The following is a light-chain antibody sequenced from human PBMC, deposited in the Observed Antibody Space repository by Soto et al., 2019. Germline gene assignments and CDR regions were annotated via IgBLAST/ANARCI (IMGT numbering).Light chain of an antibody. CDR1: QSISGW. J-gene: IGKJ1*01. CDR3: QQYKTYSWT. Sequence: DIQMTQSPSTLSASVGDRVTITCRASQSISGWLAWYQQKPGKAPNLLIYKASTLESGVPSRFSGSGSGTEFTLTISSLQPDHFATYYCQQYKTYSWTFGQGTRVEIK. V-gene: IGKV1-5*03. CDR2: KAS.